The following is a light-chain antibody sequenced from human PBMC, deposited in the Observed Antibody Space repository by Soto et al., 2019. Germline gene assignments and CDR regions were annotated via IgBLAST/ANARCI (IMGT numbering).Light chain of an antibody. Sequence: SYELTQPPSVSGAPGQTARITCGGTNIGRKSVHWYQQKPGQAPVVVVYDDRDRTSGIPERFSGSNSGNTAALTISRVEAGDEADYYCQLWDSNSDHVVFGGGTKLTV. CDR2: DDR. CDR1: NIGRKS. CDR3: QLWDSNSDHVV. J-gene: IGLJ2*01. V-gene: IGLV3-21*02.